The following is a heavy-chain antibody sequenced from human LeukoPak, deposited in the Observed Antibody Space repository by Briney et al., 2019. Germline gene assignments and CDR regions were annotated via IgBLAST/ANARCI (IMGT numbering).Heavy chain of an antibody. CDR1: GFTVSNNY. Sequence: GGSLRLSCAASGFTVSNNYMSWVRQAPGKGLEWVSAIYGGGNTYYADSVKGRFTISRDNSKNTLYLQMNSLRAEDTAVYYCATREMATISSFDYWGQGTLVTVSS. J-gene: IGHJ4*02. D-gene: IGHD5-24*01. V-gene: IGHV3-66*04. CDR3: ATREMATISSFDY. CDR2: IYGGGNT.